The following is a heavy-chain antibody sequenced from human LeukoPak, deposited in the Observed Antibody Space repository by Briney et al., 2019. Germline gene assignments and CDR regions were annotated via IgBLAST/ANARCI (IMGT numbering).Heavy chain of an antibody. CDR1: GGSISSSSYY. CDR3: AKNGAWSLEY. J-gene: IGHJ4*02. V-gene: IGHV4-39*07. D-gene: IGHD1-26*01. CDR2: IYYSGST. Sequence: SETLSLTCTVSGGSISSSSYYWGWIRQPPGKGLEWIGSIYYSGSTYYNPSLKSRVTISVDTSKNQFSLKLSSVTAADTAVYYCAKNGAWSLEYWGQGILVTVSS.